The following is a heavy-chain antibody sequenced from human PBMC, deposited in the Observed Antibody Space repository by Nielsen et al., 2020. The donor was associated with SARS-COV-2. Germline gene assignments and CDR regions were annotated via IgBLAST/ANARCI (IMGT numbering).Heavy chain of an antibody. CDR1: GFPFLRYP. CDR3: ARDRGDSSGYPRDAFDI. Sequence: GGSLRPSFPPSGFPFLRYPIPWFPPAPAKGLEWVAVISYDGSNKYYADSVKGRFTISRDNSKNTLYLQMNSLRAEDTAVYYCARDRGDSSGYPRDAFDIWGQGTMVTVSS. V-gene: IGHV3-30*04. J-gene: IGHJ3*02. CDR2: ISYDGSNK. D-gene: IGHD3-22*01.